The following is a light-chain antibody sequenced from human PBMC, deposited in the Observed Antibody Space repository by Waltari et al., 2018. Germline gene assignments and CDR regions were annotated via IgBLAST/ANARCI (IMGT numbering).Light chain of an antibody. CDR3: HRYNTPPPT. Sequence: DFKMTQYPPALSASVGDRVTITCRTNPNINNSLAWYQHQTGKVPKLPIYAASTVHSGVPSRFSGSGSGTEFTLAIASLQPEDAASYYCHRYNTPPPTFGQGTKVEIK. CDR1: PNINNS. J-gene: IGKJ1*01. CDR2: AAS. V-gene: IGKV1-27*01.